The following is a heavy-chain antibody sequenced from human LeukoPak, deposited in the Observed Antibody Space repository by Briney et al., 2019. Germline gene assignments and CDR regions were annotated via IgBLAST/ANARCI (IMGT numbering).Heavy chain of an antibody. D-gene: IGHD3-22*01. Sequence: PGGSLRLSCAASGFTFSSYSMNWVRQAPGKGLEWVSSISSSSSYIYYADSVKGRFTISRDNSKNTLYLQMNSLRAEDTAVYYCAKDFDYYESSGYYSGFDIWGQGTMVTVSS. CDR2: ISSSSSYI. CDR3: AKDFDYYESSGYYSGFDI. CDR1: GFTFSSYS. V-gene: IGHV3-21*04. J-gene: IGHJ3*02.